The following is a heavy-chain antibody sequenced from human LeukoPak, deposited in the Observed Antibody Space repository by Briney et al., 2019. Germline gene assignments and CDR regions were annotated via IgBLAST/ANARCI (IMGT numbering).Heavy chain of an antibody. CDR2: ISGSGART. V-gene: IGHV3-23*01. CDR1: GFTFNNYA. Sequence: EGSLRLSCAASGFTFNNYAMSWVRQAPGKGLEWVSGISGSGARTFYADSVKGRFTISRDNSKNTVYLQMNSLRAEDTAVYFCARGVDYWGQGTLVTVSS. J-gene: IGHJ4*02. CDR3: ARGVDY.